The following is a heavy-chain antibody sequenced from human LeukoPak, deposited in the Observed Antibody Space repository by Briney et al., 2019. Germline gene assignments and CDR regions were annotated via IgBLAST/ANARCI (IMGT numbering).Heavy chain of an antibody. CDR1: VYSIRSGYY. Sequence: PSETLPLTCTVCVYSIRSGYYWGWIRQPPGKGLEWIGSIYHSESTYYNPSLKSRVTISVDTSKNQFSLKLSSVTAADTAVYYCAREGGFSEILLYNWFDPWGQGTLVTVSS. D-gene: IGHD3-16*01. CDR2: IYHSEST. CDR3: AREGGFSEILLYNWFDP. J-gene: IGHJ5*02. V-gene: IGHV4-38-2*02.